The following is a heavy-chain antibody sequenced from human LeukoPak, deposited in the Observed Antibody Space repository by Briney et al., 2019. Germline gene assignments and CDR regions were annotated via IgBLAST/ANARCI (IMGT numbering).Heavy chain of an antibody. Sequence: GGSLRLSCAASEFTFSSYEMSWIRQAPGKGLEWVSYISSSGSTIYYADSVKGRFTISRDNAKNSLYLQMNNLRVEDTAVYYCARAPTKFRRDWFDPWGQGTLSPSPQ. D-gene: IGHD3-9*01. J-gene: IGHJ5*02. CDR3: ARAPTKFRRDWFDP. CDR1: EFTFSSYE. CDR2: ISSSGSTI. V-gene: IGHV3-48*03.